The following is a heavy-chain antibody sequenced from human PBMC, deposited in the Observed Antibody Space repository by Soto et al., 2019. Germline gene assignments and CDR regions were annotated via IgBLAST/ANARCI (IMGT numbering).Heavy chain of an antibody. J-gene: IGHJ4*02. Sequence: PSETLSLTCTVSGASISGFYWSWIRKSAGKGLEWIGRIYATGTTDYNPYLKSRAMMSVDTSKNQFSLKLSSVAAADTAVYYCARGRVSGDSCYLGYWAQGTQVT. D-gene: IGHD2-15*01. V-gene: IGHV4-4*07. CDR3: ARGRVSGDSCYLGY. CDR2: IYATGTT. CDR1: GASISGFY.